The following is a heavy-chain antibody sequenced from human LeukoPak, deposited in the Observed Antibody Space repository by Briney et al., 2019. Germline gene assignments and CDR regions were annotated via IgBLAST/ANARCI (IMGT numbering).Heavy chain of an antibody. CDR2: IGRVGYT. V-gene: IGHV3-23*01. J-gene: IGHJ6*02. CDR3: VKDRPCDGCMPMDA. D-gene: IGHD5-24*01. Sequence: GGSLRLSCAASGFTFSDYSMSWVQQVPGKGLEWVSGIGRVGYTYLADPVKGRFTISRDNSKNTVYLQMNSLRAEDTAIYYCVKDRPCDGCMPMDAWGQGTTVTVSS. CDR1: GFTFSDYS.